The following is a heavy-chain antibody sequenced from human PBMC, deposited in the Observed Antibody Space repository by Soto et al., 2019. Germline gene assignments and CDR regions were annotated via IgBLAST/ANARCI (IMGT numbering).Heavy chain of an antibody. CDR2: INAGNGNT. J-gene: IGHJ3*02. CDR3: ARAGYSSSSTYDAFDI. Sequence: ASVKVSCKASGYTFTSYAMHWVRQAPGQRLEWMGWINAGNGNTKYSQKFQGRVTITRDTSASTAYMELSSLRSEDTAVYYCARAGYSSSSTYDAFDIWGQGTMVTVS. CDR1: GYTFTSYA. V-gene: IGHV1-3*01. D-gene: IGHD6-6*01.